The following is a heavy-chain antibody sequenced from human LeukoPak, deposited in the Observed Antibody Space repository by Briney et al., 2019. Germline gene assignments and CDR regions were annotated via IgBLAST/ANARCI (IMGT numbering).Heavy chain of an antibody. Sequence: ASVKVSCKASGYTFTSYDINWVRQATGQGLEWMGWMNPNSGNTGYAQKFQGRVTMTRNTSISTAYMELSSLRSEDTAVYYCARGELRYFDWLSPDSTFFDYWGQGTLVTVSS. J-gene: IGHJ4*02. CDR3: ARGELRYFDWLSPDSTFFDY. D-gene: IGHD3-9*01. CDR1: GYTFTSYD. V-gene: IGHV1-8*01. CDR2: MNPNSGNT.